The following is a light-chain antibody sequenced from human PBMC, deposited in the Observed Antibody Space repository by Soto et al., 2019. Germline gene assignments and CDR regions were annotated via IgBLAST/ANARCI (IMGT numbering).Light chain of an antibody. V-gene: IGLV1-40*01. J-gene: IGLJ1*01. CDR2: VNT. CDR1: SSNIGAGYD. Sequence: QSALTQPPSVSGAPGQRVTISCTGGSSNIGAGYDVHWYQQLPGTAPKLLIYVNTDRPSGVPDRFSGSKSGTSASLAITGLQPEDEADYYCQSYYISLRGYVFGDGTKLTVL. CDR3: QSYYISLRGYV.